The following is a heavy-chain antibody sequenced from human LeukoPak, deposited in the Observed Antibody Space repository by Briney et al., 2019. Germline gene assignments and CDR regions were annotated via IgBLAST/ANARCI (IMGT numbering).Heavy chain of an antibody. CDR3: ARQMNTVTADY. CDR1: GGSISSSSYF. CDR2: IFYSGST. Sequence: PSGTLSLACTVSGGSISSSSYFWGWIRQPPGKGLEWIGSIFYSGSTYYNPSLNSRVTISIDTSKNQFSLRLSSVTAADTAVYYCARQMNTVTADYWGQGTLVTVSS. D-gene: IGHD4-17*01. V-gene: IGHV4-39*01. J-gene: IGHJ4*02.